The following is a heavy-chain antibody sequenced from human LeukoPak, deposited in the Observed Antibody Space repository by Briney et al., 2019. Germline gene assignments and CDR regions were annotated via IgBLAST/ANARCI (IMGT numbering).Heavy chain of an antibody. CDR2: ISSSSSYI. CDR3: ARDDYGGDYSDFDY. Sequence: PGGSLRLSCAASGFTFSSYSMNWVRQAPGKGLEWVSSISSSSSYIYYADSVKGRFTISRDNAKNSLYLQMNSLRAEDTAVYYCARDDYGGDYSDFDYWGQGTLVTVSS. V-gene: IGHV3-21*01. D-gene: IGHD4-23*01. J-gene: IGHJ4*02. CDR1: GFTFSSYS.